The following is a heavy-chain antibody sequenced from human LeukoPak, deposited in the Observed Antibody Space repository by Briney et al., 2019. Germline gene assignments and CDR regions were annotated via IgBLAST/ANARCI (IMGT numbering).Heavy chain of an antibody. Sequence: GGSLRLSCAASGFTFSTYEMNWVRQAPGKGLEWISYISSSGSTIYYADSVKGRFTISRDNAKNSLYLEMNSLRAEDAAVYYCARVLGYFDYWGQGILVTVPS. J-gene: IGHJ4*02. CDR2: ISSSGSTI. V-gene: IGHV3-48*03. CDR1: GFTFSTYE. CDR3: ARVLGYFDY.